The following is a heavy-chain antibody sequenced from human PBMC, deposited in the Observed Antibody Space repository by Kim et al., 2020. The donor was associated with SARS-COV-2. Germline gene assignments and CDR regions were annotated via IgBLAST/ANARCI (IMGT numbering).Heavy chain of an antibody. D-gene: IGHD2-2*01. CDR3: ARDISKLVVPAATYYYYYGMDV. V-gene: IGHV1-2*06. CDR2: INPNSGGT. CDR1: GYTFTGYY. J-gene: IGHJ6*02. Sequence: ASVKVSCKASGYTFTGYYMHWVRQAPGQGLEWMGRINPNSGGTNYAQKFQGRVTMTRDTSISTAYMELSRLRSDDTAVYYCARDISKLVVPAATYYYYYGMDVWGQGTTVTVSS.